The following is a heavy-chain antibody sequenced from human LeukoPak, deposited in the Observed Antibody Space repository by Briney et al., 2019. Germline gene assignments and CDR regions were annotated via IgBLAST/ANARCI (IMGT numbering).Heavy chain of an antibody. J-gene: IGHJ6*04. Sequence: GGSLRLSCAASGFTFSNAWMSWVRQAPGKGLEWLGRIKSKTEGATADYAAAVRDRFTISRDDSKNTLYLQMNSLRAEDTAVYYCARRGLPDVWGKGTTVTVSS. D-gene: IGHD2-15*01. V-gene: IGHV3-15*01. CDR1: GFTFSNAW. CDR2: IKSKTEGATA. CDR3: ARRGLPDV.